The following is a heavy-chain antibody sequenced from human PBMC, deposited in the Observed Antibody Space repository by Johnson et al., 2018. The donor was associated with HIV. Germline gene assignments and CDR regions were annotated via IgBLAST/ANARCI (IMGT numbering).Heavy chain of an antibody. D-gene: IGHD6-13*01. CDR3: ARGVKQQLSVVDAFGI. CDR2: ISSDGSNK. V-gene: IGHV3-30-3*01. CDR1: GFTFSSYA. Sequence: QMLLVESGGDVVQPGRSLRLSCAASGFTFSSYAMHWVRPAPGKGLEWVAVISSDGSNKYYADSATGRFTIARDNSRNTLFLQMNSLRVEDTAAYYCARGVKQQLSVVDAFGIWGQGTMVTVSS. J-gene: IGHJ3*02.